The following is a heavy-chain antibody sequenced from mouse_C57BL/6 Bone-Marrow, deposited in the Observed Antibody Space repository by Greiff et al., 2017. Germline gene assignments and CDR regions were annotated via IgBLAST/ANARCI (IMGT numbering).Heavy chain of an antibody. CDR1: GYTFTDHT. J-gene: IGHJ4*01. Sequence: VQLQQSDAELVKPGASVKISCKVSGYTFTDHTIHWMKQRPEQGLAWIGYIYPRDGSTKYNEKFKGKATLTADKSSSTAYMQLNSLTSEDSAVYFCARGVGYDRGYYAMDYWGQGTSVTVSS. CDR3: ARGVGYDRGYYAMDY. V-gene: IGHV1-78*01. D-gene: IGHD2-2*01. CDR2: IYPRDGST.